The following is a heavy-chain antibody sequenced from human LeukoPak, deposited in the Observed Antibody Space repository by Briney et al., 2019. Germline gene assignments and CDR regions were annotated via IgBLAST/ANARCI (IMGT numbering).Heavy chain of an antibody. CDR2: ISAYNGNT. CDR3: ARGITMVRGVSDFDY. CDR1: GYTFTGYY. V-gene: IGHV1-18*04. D-gene: IGHD3-10*01. Sequence: ASVKVSCKASGYTFTGYYMHRVRQAPGQGLEWMGWISAYNGNTNYAQKLQGRVTMTTDTSTSTAYMELRSLRSDDTAVYYCARGITMVRGVSDFDYWGQGTLVTVSS. J-gene: IGHJ4*02.